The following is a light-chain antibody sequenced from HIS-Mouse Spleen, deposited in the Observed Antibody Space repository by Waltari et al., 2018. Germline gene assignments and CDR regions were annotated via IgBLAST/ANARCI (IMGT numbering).Light chain of an antibody. V-gene: IGKV1-39*01. J-gene: IGKJ1*01. Sequence: DIQTTQSPSSLSAAAGTRVTNTFRANQSIRSYLNWYQQKPGKAPKLLIYASSSLQSGVPSRFRGSGSGTDFTLTISSLQPEDFATYYCQQSYSTPGTFGQGTKVEIK. CDR2: ASS. CDR1: QSIRSY. CDR3: QQSYSTPGT.